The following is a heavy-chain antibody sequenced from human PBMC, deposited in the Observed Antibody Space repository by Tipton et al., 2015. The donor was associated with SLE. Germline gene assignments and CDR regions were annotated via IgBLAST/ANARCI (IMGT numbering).Heavy chain of an antibody. D-gene: IGHD2-15*01. V-gene: IGHV4-59*12. CDR1: GDSISSYH. Sequence: TLSLTCTVSGDSISSYHWSWIRQSPGKGLEWIGDISYIGSTYYNPSLKSRLIISVDTSKNQVSLKLSSVTAADTAVYYCARSYCSDDECQTAFWVDPWGQGTLVTVSS. CDR3: ARSYCSDDECQTAFWVDP. CDR2: ISYIGST. J-gene: IGHJ5*02.